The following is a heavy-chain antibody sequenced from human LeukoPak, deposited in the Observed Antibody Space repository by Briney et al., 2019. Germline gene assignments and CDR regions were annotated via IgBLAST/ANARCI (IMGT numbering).Heavy chain of an antibody. J-gene: IGHJ4*02. Sequence: PSETLSLTCAVYGGSFSGYYWSWIRQPPGKGLEWIGEINHSGSTNYNPSLKSRVTISVDTSKNQFSLKLSSVTAADTAVYYCARGFFSFYLATKPFDYWGQGTLVTVSS. D-gene: IGHD5-24*01. CDR2: INHSGST. CDR1: GGSFSGYY. CDR3: ARGFFSFYLATKPFDY. V-gene: IGHV4-34*01.